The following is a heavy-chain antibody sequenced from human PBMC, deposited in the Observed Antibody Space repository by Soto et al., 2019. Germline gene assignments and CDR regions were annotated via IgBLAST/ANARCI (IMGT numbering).Heavy chain of an antibody. CDR1: GGSISSGGYS. D-gene: IGHD6-6*01. CDR3: ARADSYYFDY. V-gene: IGHV4-30-2*01. CDR2: IYHSGST. J-gene: IGHJ4*02. Sequence: LSLTCAVSGGSISSGGYSWSWIRQPPGKGLEWIGYIYHSGSTYYNPSLKSRVTISVDRSKNQFSLKLSSVTAADTAVYYCARADSYYFDYWGQGTLVTAPQ.